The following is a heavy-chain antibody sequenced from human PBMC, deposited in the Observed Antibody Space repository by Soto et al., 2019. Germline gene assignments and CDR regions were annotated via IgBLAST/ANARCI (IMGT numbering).Heavy chain of an antibody. CDR1: GGSLSTGNW. V-gene: IGHV4-4*02. D-gene: IGHD6-19*01. Sequence: PSETLSLTXTVSGGSLSTGNWWSWVRQPPGQGLEWIAEMYQSGYTNYNPSLKSRVTISVDKSKNQFSLKLSSVTAADTAVYYCARRPVAATSWFDPWGQGTLVTVSS. J-gene: IGHJ5*02. CDR2: MYQSGYT. CDR3: ARRPVAATSWFDP.